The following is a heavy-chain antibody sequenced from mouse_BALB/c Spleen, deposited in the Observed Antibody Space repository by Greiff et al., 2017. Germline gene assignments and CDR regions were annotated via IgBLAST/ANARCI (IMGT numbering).Heavy chain of an antibody. CDR1: GDSITSGY. CDR3: AIHYYGSSGFAY. Sequence: VQLQQSGPSLVKPSQTLSLTCSVTGDSITSGYWNWIRKFPGNKLEYMGYISYSGNTYYNPSLKSRISITRDTSKNQYYLQLNSVTTEDTATYYCAIHYYGSSGFAYWGQGTLVTVSA. D-gene: IGHD1-1*01. CDR2: ISYSGNT. V-gene: IGHV3-8*02. J-gene: IGHJ3*01.